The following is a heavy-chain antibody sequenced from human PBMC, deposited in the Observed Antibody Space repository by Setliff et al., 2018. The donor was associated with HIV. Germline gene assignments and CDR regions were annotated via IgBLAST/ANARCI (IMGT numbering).Heavy chain of an antibody. CDR3: ARAPPRITIFGVVVSSDYYNYYMDV. CDR2: INTNTGNP. J-gene: IGHJ6*03. CDR1: GYTFTNYA. D-gene: IGHD3-3*01. V-gene: IGHV7-4-1*02. Sequence: ASVKVSCKASGYTFTNYAMNWVRQAPGQGLEWMGWINTNTGNPTYAQGFTGRFVFSLDTPVSTAFLQISSLQAEDTAVYYCARAPPRITIFGVVVSSDYYNYYMDVWGKGTTVTVSS.